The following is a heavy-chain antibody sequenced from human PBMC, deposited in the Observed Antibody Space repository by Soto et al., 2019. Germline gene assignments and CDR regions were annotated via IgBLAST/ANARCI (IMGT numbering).Heavy chain of an antibody. J-gene: IGHJ4*02. CDR1: GGSISSGGYF. V-gene: IGHV4-31*03. Sequence: QVQLQESGPGLVKPSQTLSLTCTVSGGSISSGGYFWSWIRQPPGKGLEWIGNIFYRGTTYYNPSLESRVTTSVVTSTNQFFLGRSSVTDAATAVYFCARGVLYWGQGTLVTVSS. CDR2: IFYRGTT. D-gene: IGHD1-1*01. CDR3: ARGVLY.